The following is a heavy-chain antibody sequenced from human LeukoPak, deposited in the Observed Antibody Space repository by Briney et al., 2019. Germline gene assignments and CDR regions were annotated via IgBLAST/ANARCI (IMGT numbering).Heavy chain of an antibody. CDR1: GGSFSGYY. CDR2: IYYGGAT. D-gene: IGHD6-13*01. V-gene: IGHV4-34*01. CDR3: ARVYSSTTEGYFDY. Sequence: PSETLSLTCAVYGGSFSGYYWSWIRQPPGKGLEWIGSIYYGGATYYNPSLNSRLSISVDTSKNQFSLKVNSVTAADTAVYYCARVYSSTTEGYFDYWGQGTLVTVSS. J-gene: IGHJ4*02.